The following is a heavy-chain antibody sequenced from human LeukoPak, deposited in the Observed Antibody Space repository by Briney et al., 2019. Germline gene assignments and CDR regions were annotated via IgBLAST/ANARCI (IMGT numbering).Heavy chain of an antibody. J-gene: IGHJ6*03. V-gene: IGHV3-74*03. D-gene: IGHD1-26*01. Sequence: PGFSVRLSCAACVFSFSSYCMHWVRQAPGKGVVGVSRMSSDGSDTMYADAAKDRFPNPRDNVKNTLHLQMTSLRGDDTAVYYCAREWDIPGTYFMDVWGKGTTVTVSS. CDR2: MSSDGSDT. CDR1: VFSFSSYC. CDR3: AREWDIPGTYFMDV.